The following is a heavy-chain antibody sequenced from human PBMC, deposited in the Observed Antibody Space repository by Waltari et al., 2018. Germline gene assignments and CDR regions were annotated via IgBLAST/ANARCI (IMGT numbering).Heavy chain of an antibody. CDR3: AASFWSGYYTGYFDY. J-gene: IGHJ4*02. Sequence: QVQLVQSGAEVKKPGSSVKVSCKASGGTFNSYAISWVRQAPGQGLEWMGGIIPILGIANYAQKFQGRVTITADESTSTAYMELSSLRSEDTAVYYCAASFWSGYYTGYFDYWGQGTLVTVSS. D-gene: IGHD3-3*01. CDR2: IIPILGIA. CDR1: GGTFNSYA. V-gene: IGHV1-69*04.